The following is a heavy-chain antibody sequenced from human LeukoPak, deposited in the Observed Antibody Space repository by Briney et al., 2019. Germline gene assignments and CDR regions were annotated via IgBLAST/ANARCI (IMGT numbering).Heavy chain of an antibody. CDR1: GFTFSNYS. D-gene: IGHD3-22*01. V-gene: IGHV3-21*01. J-gene: IGHJ5*02. CDR3: ARDHYYDSSGYNGWFDP. Sequence: PGGSLRLSCAASGFTFSNYSMNWVRQAPGKGLEWVSSISSGSSYIYYADSVKGRFTISRDNAKNSLYLQMNSLRAEDTAVYYCARDHYYDSSGYNGWFDPWGQGTLVTVSS. CDR2: ISSGSSYI.